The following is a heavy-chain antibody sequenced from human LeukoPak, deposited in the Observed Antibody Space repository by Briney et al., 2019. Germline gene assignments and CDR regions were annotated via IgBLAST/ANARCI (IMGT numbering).Heavy chain of an antibody. V-gene: IGHV4-34*01. CDR2: INHSGST. CDR3: AVRIAALVDY. CDR1: GGSFSGYY. D-gene: IGHD6-6*01. Sequence: SETLSLTCAVYGGSFSGYYWSWIRQPPGKGLEWIGEINHSGSTNYNPSLKSRVTISVDTSKNQFSLKLSSVTAADTAVYYCAVRIAALVDYWGQGTLGTVSS. J-gene: IGHJ4*02.